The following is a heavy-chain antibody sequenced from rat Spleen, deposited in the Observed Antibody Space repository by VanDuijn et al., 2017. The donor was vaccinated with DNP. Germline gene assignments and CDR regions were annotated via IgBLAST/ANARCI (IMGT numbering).Heavy chain of an antibody. Sequence: QVQLKESGPGLVQPSQTLSLTCTVSGFSLTSYGVSWVRQPPGKGLEWITSISNGGSTYYNSALKSRLSISRDTSKSQVFLKMNSLQTEDTAIYFCARHYTYWGQGVMVTVSS. J-gene: IGHJ2*01. CDR3: ARHYTY. CDR1: GFSLTSYG. CDR2: ISNGGST. V-gene: IGHV2S12*01. D-gene: IGHD1-2*01.